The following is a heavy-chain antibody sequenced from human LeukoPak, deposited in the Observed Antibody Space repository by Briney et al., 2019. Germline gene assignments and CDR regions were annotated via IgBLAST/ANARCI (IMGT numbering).Heavy chain of an antibody. CDR2: IKSKTDGGTT. CDR1: GFTFSNAW. D-gene: IGHD3-16*01. J-gene: IGHJ3*02. CDR3: TTDPMLGAFDI. Sequence: KPGGSLRLSCAASGFTFSNAWMSWVRQAPGKGLEWVGRIKSKTDGGTTDYAAPVRGRFTISRDDSKNTLYLQMNSLKTEDTAVYYCTTDPMLGAFDIWGQGTMVTVSS. V-gene: IGHV3-15*01.